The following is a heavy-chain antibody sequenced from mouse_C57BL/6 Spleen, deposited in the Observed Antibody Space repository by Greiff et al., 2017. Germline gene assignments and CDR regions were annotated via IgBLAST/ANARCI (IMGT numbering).Heavy chain of an antibody. V-gene: IGHV5-2*01. CDR2: INSDGGSS. Sequence: EVQLQESGGGLVQPGESLKLSCESNEYEFPSPDMSWVRKTPEKRLEFVAAINSDGGSSYYPDTMERRFIISRDNTKKTLYLQMSSLRSEDTALYYCARHGNGYDEYLDVWGTGTTVTVSS. J-gene: IGHJ1*03. D-gene: IGHD2-2*01. CDR3: ARHGNGYDEYLDV. CDR1: EYEFPSPD.